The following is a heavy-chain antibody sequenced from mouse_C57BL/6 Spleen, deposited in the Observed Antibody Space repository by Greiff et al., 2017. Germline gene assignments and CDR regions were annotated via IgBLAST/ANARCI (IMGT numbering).Heavy chain of an antibody. J-gene: IGHJ1*03. V-gene: IGHV1-64*01. CDR1: GYTFTSYW. D-gene: IGHD1-1*01. Sequence: LKQPGASVKLSCKASGYTFTSYWMHWVKQRPGQGLEWIGMIHPNSGSTNYNEKFKRKATLTVDKSSSTAYMQLSSLTSEDSAVYDCATTVVAPYWYFDVWGTGTTVTVSS. CDR3: ATTVVAPYWYFDV. CDR2: IHPNSGST.